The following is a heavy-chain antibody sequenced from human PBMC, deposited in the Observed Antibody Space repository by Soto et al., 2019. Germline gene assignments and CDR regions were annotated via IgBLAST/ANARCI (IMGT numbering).Heavy chain of an antibody. V-gene: IGHV4-31*03. Sequence: SETLSLTCTVSGGSISSGGYYWSWIRQHPGKGLEWIGYIYYSGSTYYNPSLKSRVTISVDTSKNQFSLKLSSVTAADTAVYYCAGRTTVVSETFDYWGQGTLVTVS. CDR1: GGSISSGGYY. CDR2: IYYSGST. CDR3: AGRTTVVSETFDY. J-gene: IGHJ4*02. D-gene: IGHD4-17*01.